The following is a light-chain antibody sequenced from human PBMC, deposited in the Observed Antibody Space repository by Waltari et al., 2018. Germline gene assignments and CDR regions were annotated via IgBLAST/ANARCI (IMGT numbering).Light chain of an antibody. Sequence: DIVMTQSPDSLAVSLGERATINCKSSQSVLYSSNNKNYLAWYQQKPGQPPKLLIYWASTWESGVPARFSGSVSGTDFTLTISSLQAEDVAVYYCQHHYSPPWTFGQGTKVEIK. J-gene: IGKJ1*01. CDR2: WAS. V-gene: IGKV4-1*01. CDR1: QSVLYSSNNKNY. CDR3: QHHYSPPWT.